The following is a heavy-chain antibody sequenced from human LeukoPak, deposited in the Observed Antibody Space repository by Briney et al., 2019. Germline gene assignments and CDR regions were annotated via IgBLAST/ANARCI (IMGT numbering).Heavy chain of an antibody. V-gene: IGHV3-7*01. J-gene: IGHJ4*02. Sequence: PGGSLRLSCAASGFTFSSYWMSWVRQAPGKGLEWVANIKQDGSEKYYVDSVKGRFTISRDNAKNSLYLQMNSLRAEDTAVYYCARSANPTVDGYYFDYWGQGTLVTVSS. CDR2: IKQDGSEK. CDR3: ARSANPTVDGYYFDY. D-gene: IGHD1-1*01. CDR1: GFTFSSYW.